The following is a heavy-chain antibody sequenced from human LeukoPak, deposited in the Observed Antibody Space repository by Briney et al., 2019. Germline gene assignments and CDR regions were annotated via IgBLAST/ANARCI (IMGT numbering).Heavy chain of an antibody. J-gene: IGHJ6*03. CDR2: IRYDGSNK. CDR1: GFTFSSYG. D-gene: IGHD2-21*01. Sequence: GGSLRLSCAASGFTFSSYGIHWVRQAPGKGLEWVAFIRYDGSNKYHADSVKGRFTISRDNSKNTVYLQMNSLRAEDTAVYYCARGFRPYYYSYMDVWGKGTTVTVSS. V-gene: IGHV3-30*02. CDR3: ARGFRPYYYSYMDV.